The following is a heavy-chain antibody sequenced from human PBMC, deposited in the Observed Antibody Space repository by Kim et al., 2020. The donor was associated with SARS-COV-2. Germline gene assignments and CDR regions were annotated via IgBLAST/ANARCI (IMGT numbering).Heavy chain of an antibody. CDR2: IKQDASVI. Sequence: GGSLRLSCAASGFTFSSYWMSWVRQAPGKGLEWVASIKQDASVISYVDSVRGRFTISRDNSKNTLYLQMNSLRAEDTAVYYCARGGYYYGDYYYGMDVWGQGTTVTVSS. CDR1: GFTFSSYW. CDR3: ARGGYYYGDYYYGMDV. V-gene: IGHV3-7*01. J-gene: IGHJ6*02. D-gene: IGHD3-22*01.